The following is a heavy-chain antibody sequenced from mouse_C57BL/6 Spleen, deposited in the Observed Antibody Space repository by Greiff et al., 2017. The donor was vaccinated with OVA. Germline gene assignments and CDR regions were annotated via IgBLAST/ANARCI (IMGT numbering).Heavy chain of an antibody. CDR1: VFNIQVYF. CDR3: ARITTVVATDFDY. CDR2: IDPEDGET. D-gene: IGHD1-1*01. J-gene: IGHJ2*01. V-gene: IGHV14-2*01. Sequence: VQLQQSGAELVKPGASVKLSCTASVFNIQVYFLHWVNHRTDPGLAWIGRIDPEDGETKYAPKFQGKATITADTSSNTAYLQLSSLTSEDTAVYYCARITTVVATDFDYWGQGTTLTVSS.